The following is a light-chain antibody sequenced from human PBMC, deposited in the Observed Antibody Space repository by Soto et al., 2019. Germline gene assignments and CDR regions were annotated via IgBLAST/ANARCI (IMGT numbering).Light chain of an antibody. CDR1: SSNIGAGYD. Sequence: QSVLTQPPSVSGAPGQRVTISCTGSSSNIGAGYDVHWYQQLPGTAPKLLIYGNSNRPSGVPDRFSGSKSGTSASLAITGLQAEDEADYYCLSYDSSLSGYVFGTVTKLTVL. CDR2: GNS. CDR3: LSYDSSLSGYV. V-gene: IGLV1-40*01. J-gene: IGLJ1*01.